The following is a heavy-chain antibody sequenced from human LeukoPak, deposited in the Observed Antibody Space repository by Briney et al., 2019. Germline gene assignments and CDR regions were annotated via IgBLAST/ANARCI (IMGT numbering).Heavy chain of an antibody. V-gene: IGHV3-30*02. J-gene: IGHJ4*01. Sequence: PGGSLRLSCAASGFTFSSSGMHWVRQAPGRGLEWVAFIRYDATTKYYAQYVRGRFTISRDNSKSTLGLQMNSLRAEDTAVYYCAQGIKDRYCSGAQNCLFDSWGHGTLVTVSS. CDR3: AQGIKDRYCSGAQNCLFDS. D-gene: IGHD2-15*01. CDR1: GFTFSSSG. CDR2: IRYDATTK.